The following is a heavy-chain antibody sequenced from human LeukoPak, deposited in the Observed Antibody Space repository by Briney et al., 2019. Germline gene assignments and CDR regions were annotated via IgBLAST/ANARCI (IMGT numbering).Heavy chain of an antibody. V-gene: IGHV1-18*01. Sequence: ASVKVPCRASGYTFTSYGISWVRQAPGQGLEWMGWISAYNGNTNYAQKLQGRVTMTTDTSTSTAYMELRSLRSDDTAVYYCARDRDGDCANWFDPWGQGTLVTVSS. D-gene: IGHD2-21*02. CDR2: ISAYNGNT. J-gene: IGHJ5*02. CDR3: ARDRDGDCANWFDP. CDR1: GYTFTSYG.